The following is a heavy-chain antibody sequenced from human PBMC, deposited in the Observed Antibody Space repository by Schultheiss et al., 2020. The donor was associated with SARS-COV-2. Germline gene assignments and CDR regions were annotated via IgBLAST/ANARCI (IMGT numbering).Heavy chain of an antibody. D-gene: IGHD3-3*01. V-gene: IGHV3-23*03. J-gene: IGHJ4*02. CDR3: AKTSYDFWSGYYAY. Sequence: GGSLRLSCAASGFTFSSYAMSWVRQAPGKGLEWVSVIYSGGSTYYADSVKGRFTISRDNAKNSLYLQMNSLRAEDTAVYYCAKTSYDFWSGYYAYWGQGTLVTVSS. CDR2: IYSGGST. CDR1: GFTFSSYA.